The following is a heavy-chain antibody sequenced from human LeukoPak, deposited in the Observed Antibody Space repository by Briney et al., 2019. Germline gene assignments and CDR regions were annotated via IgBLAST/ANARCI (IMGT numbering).Heavy chain of an antibody. V-gene: IGHV3-23*01. CDR1: GFTFSNYD. CDR2: ISHTGGST. CDR3: AKANSGSYLDYFDS. D-gene: IGHD1-26*01. Sequence: PGGSLRLSCTASGFTFSNYDMSWIRQAPGRGLEWVSTISHTGGSTHYADSVKGRFTISRDNSKNTVYLQVNTVRADDTAVYYCAKANSGSYLDYFDSWGQGTLVTVSS. J-gene: IGHJ4*02.